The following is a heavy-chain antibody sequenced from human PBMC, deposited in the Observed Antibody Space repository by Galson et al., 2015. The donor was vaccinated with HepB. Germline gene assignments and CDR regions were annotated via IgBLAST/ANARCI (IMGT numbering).Heavy chain of an antibody. V-gene: IGHV3-21*01. CDR2: ISSSSSYI. J-gene: IGHJ6*02. D-gene: IGHD3-10*01. Sequence: SLRLSCAASGFSLSGYSLNWVRQAPGKGLEWVSSISSSSSYIYYADSVKGRFTISRDNAQNSLFLQMNSLRAEDAAVYHCARDKRAYHGSGSLPYYYGMDVWGQGTTVTVSS. CDR3: ARDKRAYHGSGSLPYYYGMDV. CDR1: GFSLSGYS.